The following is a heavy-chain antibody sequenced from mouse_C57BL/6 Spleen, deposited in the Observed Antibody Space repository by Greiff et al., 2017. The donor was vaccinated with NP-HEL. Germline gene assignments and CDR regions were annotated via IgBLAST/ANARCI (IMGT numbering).Heavy chain of an antibody. J-gene: IGHJ3*01. CDR3: ARPGLRY. CDR1: GYTFTSYW. V-gene: IGHV1-59*01. CDR2: IDPSDSYT. Sequence: QVQLQQPGAELVRPGTSVKLSCKASGYTFTSYWLHWVKQRPGHGLEWIGVIDPSDSYTNYNQKFKGKATLTVDTSSSTAYMQLSSLTSEDSAVHYWARPGLRYWGQGTLVTVSA.